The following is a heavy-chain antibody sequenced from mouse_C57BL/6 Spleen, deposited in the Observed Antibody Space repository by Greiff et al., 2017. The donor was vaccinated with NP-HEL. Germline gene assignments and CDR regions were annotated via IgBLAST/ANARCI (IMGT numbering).Heavy chain of an antibody. V-gene: IGHV1-81*01. D-gene: IGHD4-1*01. CDR1: GYTFTSYG. Sequence: VQLQQSGAELARPGASVKLSCKASGYTFTSYGISWVKQRTGQGLEWIGEIYPRSGNTYYNEKFKGKATLTADKSSSTAYMELRSLTSEDSAVYFCAREEAGRGYFDYWGQGTTLTVSS. CDR2: IYPRSGNT. J-gene: IGHJ2*01. CDR3: AREEAGRGYFDY.